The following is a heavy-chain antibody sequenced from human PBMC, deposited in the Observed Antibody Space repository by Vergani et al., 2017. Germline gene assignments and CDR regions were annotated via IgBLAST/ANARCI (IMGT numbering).Heavy chain of an antibody. CDR1: GYSFTSYW. V-gene: IGHV5-51*01. CDR2: IYPGDSDT. Sequence: EVQLVQSGAEVKKPGASLKISCKGSGYSFTSYWIGWVRQMPGKGLEWMGIIYPGDSDTRYSPSFQGQVTISADKSISTAYLQWSSLKASDTAMYYCARRHRITMVRDAFDIWGQGTMVTVSS. J-gene: IGHJ3*02. D-gene: IGHD3-10*01. CDR3: ARRHRITMVRDAFDI.